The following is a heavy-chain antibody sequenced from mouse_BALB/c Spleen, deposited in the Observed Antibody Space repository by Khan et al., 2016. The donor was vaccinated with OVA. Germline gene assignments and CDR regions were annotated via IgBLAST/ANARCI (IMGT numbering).Heavy chain of an antibody. CDR2: ISSGGNYT. CDR3: ARQYCHSPMDY. J-gene: IGHJ4*01. CDR1: GFTFSSYG. Sequence: EVELVESGGDLVKPGGSLKLSCAASGFTFSSYGMSWIRQTPDKRLEWVSTISSGGNYTYYADSVKGRFTITRDNAKNTLYLQMSSLKSEDTAMYYCARQYCHSPMDYWGQGTSVTVSS. V-gene: IGHV5-6*01.